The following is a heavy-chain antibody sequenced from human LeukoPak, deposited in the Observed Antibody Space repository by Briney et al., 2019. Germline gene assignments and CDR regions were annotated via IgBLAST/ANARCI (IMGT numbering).Heavy chain of an antibody. CDR2: IRSKANSYAT. D-gene: IGHD3-22*01. CDR1: GFTFSGSA. Sequence: GGSLKLSCAASGFTFSGSAMYWVRQASGKGLEWVGRIRSKANSYATAYAASVKGRFTISRDDSKNTAYLQMNSLKTEDTAVYYCTRRGSSGYLDYWGQGTLVTVSS. V-gene: IGHV3-73*01. J-gene: IGHJ4*02. CDR3: TRRGSSGYLDY.